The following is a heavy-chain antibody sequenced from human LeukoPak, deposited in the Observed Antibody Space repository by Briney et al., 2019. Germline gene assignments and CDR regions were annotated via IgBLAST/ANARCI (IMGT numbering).Heavy chain of an antibody. Sequence: PSETLSLTCTVSGGSISSYYWSWIRQPPGKGLEWIGYIYYSGRTNYNTSLKSRITISVDASNNQSSLKLSSVAAADTAVYYCARVVHCSGGSCYSQSYFDYWGQGTLVTVAS. J-gene: IGHJ4*02. V-gene: IGHV4-59*01. CDR3: ARVVHCSGGSCYSQSYFDY. D-gene: IGHD2-15*01. CDR2: IYYSGRT. CDR1: GGSISSYY.